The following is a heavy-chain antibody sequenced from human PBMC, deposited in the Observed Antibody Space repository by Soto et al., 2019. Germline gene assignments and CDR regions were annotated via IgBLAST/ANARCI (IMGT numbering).Heavy chain of an antibody. V-gene: IGHV3-48*01. D-gene: IGHD3-9*01. J-gene: IGHJ6*02. CDR3: ARGVRTDYYQYYGMDV. Sequence: GSLRLSCSASGFTFSLHSMSWVRQAPGKGLEWVSYISTGSTNIHYADSVKGRFTISRDSASSSLYLQMNSLRGDDTAVYYCARGVRTDYYQYYGMDVWGQGTTVTVSS. CDR1: GFTFSLHS. CDR2: ISTGSTNI.